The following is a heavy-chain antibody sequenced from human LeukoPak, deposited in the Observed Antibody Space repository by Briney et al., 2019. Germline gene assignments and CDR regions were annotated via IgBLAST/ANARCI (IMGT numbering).Heavy chain of an antibody. J-gene: IGHJ3*02. Sequence: GGALRLSCAASGFTFSSYAMHWVRQAPGRGREGVAVIRYDGSNKYYADSVKGRFTISRDNSKNTLYLQMNSLRAEDTAVYYCAKEASGSYYDGTAFDIWGQRTMVTVSS. D-gene: IGHD1-26*01. V-gene: IGHV3-30*04. CDR2: IRYDGSNK. CDR3: AKEASGSYYDGTAFDI. CDR1: GFTFSSYA.